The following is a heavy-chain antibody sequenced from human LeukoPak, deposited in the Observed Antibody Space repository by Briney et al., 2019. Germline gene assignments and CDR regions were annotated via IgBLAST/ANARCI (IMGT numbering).Heavy chain of an antibody. J-gene: IGHJ4*02. CDR3: ARDGIAAVDFDY. CDR1: GFTFSSYW. V-gene: IGHV3-7*03. D-gene: IGHD6-13*01. Sequence: AGGSLRLSCAASGFTFSSYWMSWVRQAPGKGLEWVANIKQDGSQKYYVDSVKGRFTISRGNAKNSLYLQMNSLRAEDTAVYYCARDGIAAVDFDYWGQGILVTVSS. CDR2: IKQDGSQK.